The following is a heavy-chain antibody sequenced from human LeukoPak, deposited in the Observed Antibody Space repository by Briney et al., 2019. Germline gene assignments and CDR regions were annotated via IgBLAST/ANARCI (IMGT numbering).Heavy chain of an antibody. J-gene: IGHJ1*01. CDR2: ISAYNGNT. Sequence: GASVKVSCKASGYTFTSYGISWVRQAPGQGLEWMGWISAYNGNTNYAQKFQGRVTMTRDTSISTAYMELSRLRSDDTAVYYCAALAPLSPEYFQHWGQGTLVTVSS. V-gene: IGHV1-18*01. CDR1: GYTFTSYG. CDR3: AALAPLSPEYFQH.